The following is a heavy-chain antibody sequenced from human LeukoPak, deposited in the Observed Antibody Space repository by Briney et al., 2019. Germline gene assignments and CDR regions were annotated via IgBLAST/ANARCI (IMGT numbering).Heavy chain of an antibody. V-gene: IGHV3-30*02. CDR1: GFTFRRFG. Sequence: GGSLRLSCVASGFTFRRFGMHWVRQAPGKGLEWVAFIRYDGSNKYYADSVRGRFTISRDNSKNTLYLQMNSLRAEDTAVYFCAKGSKAVLFTRDHYMDVWGKGTTVTISS. D-gene: IGHD6-19*01. CDR2: IRYDGSNK. CDR3: AKGSKAVLFTRDHYMDV. J-gene: IGHJ6*03.